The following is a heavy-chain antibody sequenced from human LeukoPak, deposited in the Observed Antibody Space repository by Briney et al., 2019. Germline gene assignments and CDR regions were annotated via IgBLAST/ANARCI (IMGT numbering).Heavy chain of an antibody. D-gene: IGHD3-22*01. J-gene: IGHJ3*02. CDR1: GGSISSYY. CDR2: IYYSGST. CDR3: ARPSTYYYDSSGHGAFDI. V-gene: IGHV4-59*08. Sequence: PSETLSLTCTVSGGSISSYYWSWIRQPPGKGLEWLGYIYYSGSTNYNPSLKSRVTISVDTSKNQFSLKLSSVTAADTAVYYCARPSTYYYDSSGHGAFDIWGQGTMVTVSS.